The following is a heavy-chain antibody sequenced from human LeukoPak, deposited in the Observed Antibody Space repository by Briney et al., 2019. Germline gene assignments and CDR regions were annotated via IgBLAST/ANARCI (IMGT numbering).Heavy chain of an antibody. CDR3: ARGAAYPHQLIDY. J-gene: IGHJ4*02. Sequence: SVKVSCKASGGTFSSYAISWVRQAPGQGLEWIGGIIPIFGTADYAQKFQGRVTITTDESTSTAYMELSSLRSEDTAVYYCARGAAYPHQLIDYWGQGTLVTVSS. CDR1: GGTFSSYA. D-gene: IGHD6-6*01. V-gene: IGHV1-69*05. CDR2: IIPIFGTA.